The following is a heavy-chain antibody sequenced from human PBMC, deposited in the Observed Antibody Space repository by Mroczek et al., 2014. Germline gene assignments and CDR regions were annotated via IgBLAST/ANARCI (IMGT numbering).Heavy chain of an antibody. V-gene: IGHV1-69*01. CDR1: GGTFSSYA. J-gene: IGHJ4*02. CDR3: ATWGTLAAMGLGDY. D-gene: IGHD5-18*01. CDR2: IIPIFGTA. Sequence: VQLVETGAEVKKPGSSVKVSCKASGGTFSSYAISWVRQAPGQGLEWMGGIIPIFGTANYAQKFQGRVTITADESTSTAYMELSSLRSEDTAVYYCATWGTLAAMGLGDYWGQGTLVTVSS.